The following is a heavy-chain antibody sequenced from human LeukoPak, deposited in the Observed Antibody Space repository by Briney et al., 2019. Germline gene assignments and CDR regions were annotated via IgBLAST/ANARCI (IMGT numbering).Heavy chain of an antibody. Sequence: GASVKVSCKVSGYTLTELSMHWVRQAPGKGLEWMGSFDPEDGETMYAQKFQGRVTMTEDTSTDTAYMELSSLRSEDTAVYYCATDQTGANDAFDIWGQGTTVTVSS. D-gene: IGHD1-26*01. CDR2: FDPEDGET. CDR1: GYTLTELS. CDR3: ATDQTGANDAFDI. J-gene: IGHJ3*02. V-gene: IGHV1-24*01.